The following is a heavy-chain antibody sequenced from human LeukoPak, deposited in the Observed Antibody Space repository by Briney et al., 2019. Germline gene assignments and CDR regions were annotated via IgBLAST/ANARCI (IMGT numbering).Heavy chain of an antibody. J-gene: IGHJ5*02. CDR2: FDPEDGET. V-gene: IGHV1-24*01. Sequence: ASVKVSCKVSRYTLTELSMHWVRQAPGKGLEWMGGFDPEDGETIYAQKFQGRVTMTEDTSTDTAYMELSSLRSEDTAVYYCATKGADGDWFDPWGQGTLVTVSS. CDR1: RYTLTELS. CDR3: ATKGADGDWFDP. D-gene: IGHD4-17*01.